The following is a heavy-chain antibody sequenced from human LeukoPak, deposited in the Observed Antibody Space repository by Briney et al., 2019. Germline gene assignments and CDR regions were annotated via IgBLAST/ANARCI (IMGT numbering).Heavy chain of an antibody. D-gene: IGHD3-10*01. CDR2: IYTSGST. CDR1: GGSISSYY. V-gene: IGHV4-4*07. CDR3: AREGISGSRSYPDAFDI. J-gene: IGHJ3*02. Sequence: SETLSLTCTVSGGSISSYYWSWIRQPAGKGLEWIGRIYTSGSTNYNPSLKSRVTMSVDTSKNQFSLKLSSVTAADTAVYYCAREGISGSRSYPDAFDIWGQGTMVTVSS.